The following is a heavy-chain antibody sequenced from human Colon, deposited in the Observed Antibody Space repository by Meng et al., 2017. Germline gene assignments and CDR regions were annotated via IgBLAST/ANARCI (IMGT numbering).Heavy chain of an antibody. D-gene: IGHD3-10*01. Sequence: GESLKISCAASGFTFSSYSMNWVRQAPGKGLEWVSSISSSSSYIYYADSVKGRFTISRDNAKNSLYLQMNSLRAEDTAVYYCARSITMVRGSALGFDYWGQETLVTVSS. CDR1: GFTFSSYS. CDR2: ISSSSSYI. V-gene: IGHV3-21*01. CDR3: ARSITMVRGSALGFDY. J-gene: IGHJ4*02.